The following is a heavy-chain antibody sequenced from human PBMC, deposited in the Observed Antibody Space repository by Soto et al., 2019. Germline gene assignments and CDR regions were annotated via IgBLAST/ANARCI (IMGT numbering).Heavy chain of an antibody. CDR3: AKAQYSRGWRTDY. J-gene: IGHJ4*02. CDR2: FSYSGGL. Sequence: SETLSLTCSVYGGSSRAYHWSWIRQSPGEGLEWIGEFSYSGGLNYNPSLKRRVAVSLDTSTDHFPLTMNSVTAADTAVYYCAKAQYSRGWRTDYWGQGTLVTVSS. V-gene: IGHV4-34*01. CDR1: GGSSRAYH. D-gene: IGHD6-19*01.